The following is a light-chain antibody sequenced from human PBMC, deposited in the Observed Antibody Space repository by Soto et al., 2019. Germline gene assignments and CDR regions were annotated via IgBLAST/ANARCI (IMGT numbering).Light chain of an antibody. J-gene: IGKJ3*01. CDR1: QDISNY. Sequence: DIQITQSPSSLSAAVGDRVTITCRASQDISNYLAWYQQKPGKVPKLLIYAASTLQSVVPSRLSGSGSGTDFTFSISSLQPVDVATYYYQEYNSARRVFGPGTKVDIK. V-gene: IGKV1-27*01. CDR3: QEYNSARRV. CDR2: AAS.